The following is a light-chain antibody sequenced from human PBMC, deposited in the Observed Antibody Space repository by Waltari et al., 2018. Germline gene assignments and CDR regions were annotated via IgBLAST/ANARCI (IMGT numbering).Light chain of an antibody. CDR2: EVS. J-gene: IGLJ1*01. V-gene: IGLV2-14*01. CDR1: SSDVGGYNY. Sequence: QSALTQPASVSGSPGQSITISCTGTSSDVGGYNYVSWYQQPPGKAPKLMIYEVSNRPSGVSSGLSGSKSGNTASLTISGLQAEDEADYYCSSYTSSSTLYVFGTGTKVTVL. CDR3: SSYTSSSTLYV.